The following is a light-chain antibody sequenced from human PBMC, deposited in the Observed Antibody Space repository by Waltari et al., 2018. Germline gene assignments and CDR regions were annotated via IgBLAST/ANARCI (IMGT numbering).Light chain of an antibody. CDR2: KNN. J-gene: IGLJ3*02. CDR1: SSNIGGNF. V-gene: IGLV1-47*01. Sequence: SVLTQPPSASGTPGQTVTIPFSGSSSNIGGNFVYWYQQLPGMAPQLLIYKNNQRPSGVPDRFSGSRAGTSASLAISGLRSDDEAEYYCAAWDDNLTGPLFGGGTKVTVL. CDR3: AAWDDNLTGPL.